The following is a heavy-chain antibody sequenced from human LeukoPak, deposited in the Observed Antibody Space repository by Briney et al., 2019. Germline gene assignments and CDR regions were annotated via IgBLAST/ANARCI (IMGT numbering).Heavy chain of an antibody. V-gene: IGHV4-34*01. CDR2: INHSGST. Sequence: PETLSLTCAVYGGSFSGYYWSWIRQPPGKGLEWIGEINHSGSTNYNPSLKSRVTISVDTSKNQFSLKLSSVTAADTAVYYCARVLDCSSTSCYAEGDYWGQGTLVTVSS. D-gene: IGHD2-2*01. J-gene: IGHJ4*02. CDR1: GGSFSGYY. CDR3: ARVLDCSSTSCYAEGDY.